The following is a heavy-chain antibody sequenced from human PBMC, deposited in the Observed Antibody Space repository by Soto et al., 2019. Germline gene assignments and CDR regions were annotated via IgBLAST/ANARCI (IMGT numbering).Heavy chain of an antibody. Sequence: LRLSCAASGFNVSSNYMTWVRQAPGKGLEWVSVIYSGGRTYYADSVKGRFTISRDNSKNTLYLQMNSLRAEDTAVYYCARDKTSYYDVSGIFDIWGQGTMVTVSS. CDR2: IYSGGRT. CDR3: ARDKTSYYDVSGIFDI. J-gene: IGHJ3*02. V-gene: IGHV3-53*01. D-gene: IGHD3-22*01. CDR1: GFNVSSNY.